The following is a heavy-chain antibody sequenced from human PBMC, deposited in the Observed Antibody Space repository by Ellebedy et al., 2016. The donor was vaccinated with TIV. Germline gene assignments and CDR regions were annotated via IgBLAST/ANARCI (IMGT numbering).Heavy chain of an antibody. V-gene: IGHV6-1*01. J-gene: IGHJ5*02. CDR3: ARSAYYMEWLDP. CDR1: GASVSSNTAT. CDR2: TYYRSKWYS. Sequence: SETLSLXCAISGASVSSNTATWNWIRQSPSRGLEWLGRTYYRSKWYSDYAPSVKSRITVNADTSMSQVSLHLNSVSPEDTAVYYCARSAYYMEWLDPWGQGTLVTVSS. D-gene: IGHD2/OR15-2a*01.